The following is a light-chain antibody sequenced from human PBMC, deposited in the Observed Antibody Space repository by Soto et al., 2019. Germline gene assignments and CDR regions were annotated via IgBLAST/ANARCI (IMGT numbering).Light chain of an antibody. CDR1: QSISSY. V-gene: IGKV1-39*01. Sequence: DIQMTQSPSSLSASVGDRVTITCRASQSISSYLSWYQQKPGKAPKLLINVASTLQSGVPSRFSGSGSGTDFTLAISSLQPEDFATYYCQQSSSTPQTFGPGTTVDFK. CDR2: VAS. J-gene: IGKJ3*01. CDR3: QQSSSTPQT.